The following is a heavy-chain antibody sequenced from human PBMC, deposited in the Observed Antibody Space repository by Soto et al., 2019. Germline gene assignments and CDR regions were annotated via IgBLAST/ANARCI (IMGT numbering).Heavy chain of an antibody. V-gene: IGHV4-34*01. Sequence: QVQLQQWGAGLLKPSETLSLTCAVYGGSFSGYYWSWIRQPPWKGLEWIGEINHSGSTNYNPSLKSRVTISLDTSKNQFSLKLSSVTAADTAVYYCARGQRYCSGGSCSPNYSYYGMDVWVQGTTVTVSS. CDR2: INHSGST. CDR1: GGSFSGYY. J-gene: IGHJ6*02. D-gene: IGHD2-15*01. CDR3: ARGQRYCSGGSCSPNYSYYGMDV.